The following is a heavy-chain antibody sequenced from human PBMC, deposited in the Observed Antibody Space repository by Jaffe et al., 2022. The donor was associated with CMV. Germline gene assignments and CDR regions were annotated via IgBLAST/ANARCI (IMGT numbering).Heavy chain of an antibody. V-gene: IGHV3-66*01. CDR1: GFTVSSNY. CDR3: ARTDYHYYYYMDV. CDR2: IYSGGST. Sequence: EVQLVESGGGLVQPGGSLRLSCAASGFTVSSNYMSWVRQAPGKGLEWVSVIYSGGSTYYADSVKGRFTISRDNSKNTLYLQMNSLRAEDTAVYYCARTDYHYYYYMDVWGKGTTVTVSS. J-gene: IGHJ6*03.